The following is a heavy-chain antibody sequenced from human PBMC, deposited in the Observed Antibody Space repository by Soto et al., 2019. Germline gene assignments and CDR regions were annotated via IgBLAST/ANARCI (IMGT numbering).Heavy chain of an antibody. CDR3: TRQCSGDYFVFDP. CDR2: ASPDGTST. J-gene: IGHJ5*02. CDR1: GFTFSNFW. V-gene: IGHV3-74*01. D-gene: IGHD4-17*01. Sequence: EVQLVESGGGLVQPGGSLRLSCAASGFTFSNFWMHWVRQAPGKGLEWVSRASPDGTSTSYAGSVKGRFTISRDNAKNTLFMKMNSLRAEDTAVYYCTRQCSGDYFVFDPWGQGTLVTVSS.